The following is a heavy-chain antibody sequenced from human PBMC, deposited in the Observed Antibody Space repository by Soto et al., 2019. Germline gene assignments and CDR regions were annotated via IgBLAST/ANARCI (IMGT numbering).Heavy chain of an antibody. Sequence: QVQLQESGPGLVRPSETLSLTCTVSSDSISSYYWIWIRQSPGKGLEWIGYTDYSGNTNYNPSLKRRVTISGDTSKNQFSLRLSSVTAADTAVYYCARAVGDPLYYLDYWGQVTLVTVSS. J-gene: IGHJ4*02. V-gene: IGHV4-59*08. CDR2: TDYSGNT. D-gene: IGHD6-19*01. CDR3: ARAVGDPLYYLDY. CDR1: SDSISSYY.